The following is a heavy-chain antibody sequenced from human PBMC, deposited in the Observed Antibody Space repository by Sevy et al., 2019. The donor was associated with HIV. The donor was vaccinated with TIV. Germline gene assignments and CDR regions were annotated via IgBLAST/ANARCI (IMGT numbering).Heavy chain of an antibody. CDR2: INHSGRT. J-gene: IGHJ4*02. CDR1: GGSFSGYY. V-gene: IGHV4-34*01. Sequence: SETLSLTCAVYGGSFSGYYWSWIRQPPGKGLEWIGEINHSGRTTYNPSLKSRVTISVDTSKSQFSLKLTSVTAADTAIHYCARGFGSSSNYWGQGTLVTVSS. D-gene: IGHD6-6*01. CDR3: ARGFGSSSNY.